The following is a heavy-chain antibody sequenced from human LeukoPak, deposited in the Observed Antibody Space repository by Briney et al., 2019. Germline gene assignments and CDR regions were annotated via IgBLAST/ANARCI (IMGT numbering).Heavy chain of an antibody. Sequence: SETLSLTCTVSGASINSGYYWGWIRQYPGKGLEWLGNIFYTGATSLNPSLKSRPLLSVDMSKNQFSLKLSSVTAADTAVYYCARVIQLKLFDYWGQGTLVTVSS. CDR1: GASINSGYY. D-gene: IGHD5-18*01. CDR3: ARVIQLKLFDY. V-gene: IGHV4-31*03. J-gene: IGHJ4*02. CDR2: IFYTGAT.